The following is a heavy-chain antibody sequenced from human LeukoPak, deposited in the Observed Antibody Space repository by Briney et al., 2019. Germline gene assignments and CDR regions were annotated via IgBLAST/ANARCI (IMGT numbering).Heavy chain of an antibody. Sequence: ASVKVSCKASGYTFTGYYMHWVRQAPGQGLEWMGWINPKSGGTNYAQKFQGRITITRDTSITTAYMELSRLRSDDTAVYYCARDRDYCSGRSSPIDYWGQGTLVTVSS. J-gene: IGHJ4*02. CDR3: ARDRDYCSGRSSPIDY. V-gene: IGHV1-2*02. D-gene: IGHD2-15*01. CDR2: INPKSGGT. CDR1: GYTFTGYY.